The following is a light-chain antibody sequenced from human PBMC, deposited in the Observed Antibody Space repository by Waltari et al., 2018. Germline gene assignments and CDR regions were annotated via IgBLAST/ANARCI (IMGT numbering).Light chain of an antibody. CDR3: QHYGGSPKYT. Sequence: DIVMTQSPATLSLSPGERATLSCRASQSVSSYLAWYQQKPGQAPRLLIYDASNRATGIPARFRGSGSGTDFTLTISSLEPEDFAVYYCQHYGGSPKYTFGQGTKLEIK. J-gene: IGKJ2*01. CDR1: QSVSSY. CDR2: DAS. V-gene: IGKV3-11*01.